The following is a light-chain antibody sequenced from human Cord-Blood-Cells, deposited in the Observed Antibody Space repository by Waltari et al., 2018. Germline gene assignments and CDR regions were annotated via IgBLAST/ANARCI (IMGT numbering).Light chain of an antibody. J-gene: IGKJ1*01. CDR1: QSISSW. CDR2: DAS. Sequence: DIQMTQSPSTLSASVGDRVTITCRASQSISSWLAWYKQKPGKAPKLLIYDASSLESGVPSRFSGSGSGTEVTLTISSLQPDDFATYYCQQYNSYWTFGQGTKVEIK. CDR3: QQYNSYWT. V-gene: IGKV1-5*01.